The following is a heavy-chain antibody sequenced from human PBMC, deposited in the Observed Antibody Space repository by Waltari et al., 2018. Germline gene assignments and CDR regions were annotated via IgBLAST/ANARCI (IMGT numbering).Heavy chain of an antibody. CDR1: GFTFSSYE. D-gene: IGHD2-2*01. CDR3: ARRYCSSTSCTVDY. Sequence: EVQLVESGGGLVQPGGSLRLSCAASGFTFSSYEMNWVPQAPGKGLEWVSYISSSGSTVYYADSVKGRFTISRDNAKNSLYLQMKSLRAEDTAVYYCARRYCSSTSCTVDYWGQGTLVTVSS. J-gene: IGHJ4*02. V-gene: IGHV3-48*03. CDR2: ISSSGSTV.